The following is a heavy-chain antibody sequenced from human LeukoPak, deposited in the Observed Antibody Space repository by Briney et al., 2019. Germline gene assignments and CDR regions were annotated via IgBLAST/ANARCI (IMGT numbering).Heavy chain of an antibody. D-gene: IGHD1-1*01. V-gene: IGHV3-30*02. CDR1: GFTFSSYG. J-gene: IGHJ4*02. CDR2: IRYDGSNK. Sequence: GGSLRLSCAASGFTFSSYGMHWVRQAPGKGLEWVAFIRYDGSNKYYAYSVKGRFTISRDNSKNTLYLQMNSLRAEDTAVYYCAKDGGAQLERPLMDYWGQGTLVTVSS. CDR3: AKDGGAQLERPLMDY.